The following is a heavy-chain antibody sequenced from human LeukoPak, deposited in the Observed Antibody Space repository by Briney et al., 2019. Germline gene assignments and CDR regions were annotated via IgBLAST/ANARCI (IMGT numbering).Heavy chain of an antibody. CDR2: ISYDGSNK. Sequence: SGGSLRLSCAASGFTFSSYAMHWVRQAPGKGLEWVAVISYDGSNKYYADSVKGRFTISRDSSKNTLYLQMNSLRAEDTAVYYCARDLIDSSYFDYWGQGTLVTVSS. CDR1: GFTFSSYA. J-gene: IGHJ4*02. D-gene: IGHD3-22*01. CDR3: ARDLIDSSYFDY. V-gene: IGHV3-30-3*01.